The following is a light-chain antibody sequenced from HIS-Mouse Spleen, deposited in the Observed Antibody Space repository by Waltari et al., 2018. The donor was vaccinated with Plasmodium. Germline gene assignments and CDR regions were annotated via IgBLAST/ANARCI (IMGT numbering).Light chain of an antibody. Sequence: ILTCRASQGISSYLAWYQQKPGKAPKPLIYAASTLQSGVPSRFSGSGSGTDFTLTISCLQSEDFATYYCQQYYSYPLTFGGGTKVEIK. CDR2: AAS. CDR3: QQYYSYPLT. J-gene: IGKJ4*01. CDR1: QGISSY. V-gene: IGKV1-8*01.